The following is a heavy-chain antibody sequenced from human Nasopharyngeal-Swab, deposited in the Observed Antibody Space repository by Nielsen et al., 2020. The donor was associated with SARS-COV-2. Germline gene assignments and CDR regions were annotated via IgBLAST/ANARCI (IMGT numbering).Heavy chain of an antibody. D-gene: IGHD6-19*01. V-gene: IGHV3-48*01. Sequence: GESLKISCAASGFTFSSYSMNWVRQAPGKGLEWVSYISSSSSTIYYADSVKGRFTISRDNAKNSLYLQMNSLRAEDTAVYYCARDNGGGTIAEALGPFYYYYYMDVWGKGTTVTVSS. CDR2: ISSSSSTI. CDR3: ARDNGGGTIAEALGPFYYYYYMDV. J-gene: IGHJ6*03. CDR1: GFTFSSYS.